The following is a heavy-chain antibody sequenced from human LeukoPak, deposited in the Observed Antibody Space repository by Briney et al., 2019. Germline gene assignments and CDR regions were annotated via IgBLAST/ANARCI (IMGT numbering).Heavy chain of an antibody. CDR2: IYYSGST. D-gene: IGHD2-15*01. Sequence: SETLSLTCTVSGGSISSYYWSWIRQPPGKGLEWIGYIYYSGSTNYNPSLKSRVTISVDTSKNQFSLKLSSVTAADTAVYYCARVPRYCSGGSCYRFDYWGQGTLVTVSS. CDR1: GGSISSYY. V-gene: IGHV4-59*01. J-gene: IGHJ4*02. CDR3: ARVPRYCSGGSCYRFDY.